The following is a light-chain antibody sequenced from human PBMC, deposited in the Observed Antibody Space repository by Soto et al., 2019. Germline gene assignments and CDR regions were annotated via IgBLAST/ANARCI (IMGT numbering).Light chain of an antibody. CDR2: EVS. V-gene: IGLV2-8*01. Sequence: QSALTQPPSASGSPGQSVTISCTGTSSDVGGYNYVSWYQQHPGKAPKLMIYEVSTRPSGVPDRFSSSKSGNTASLTVSGLQAEDEADYYCSSYAGSNNYVFGTGTKLTVL. CDR3: SSYAGSNNYV. CDR1: SSDVGGYNY. J-gene: IGLJ1*01.